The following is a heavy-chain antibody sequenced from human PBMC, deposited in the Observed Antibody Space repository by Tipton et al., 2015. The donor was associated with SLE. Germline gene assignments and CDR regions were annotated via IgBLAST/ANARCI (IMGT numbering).Heavy chain of an antibody. CDR1: GFTSSKYW. Sequence: GSLRLSCAGSGFTSSKYWMCWVRQAPGKGLEWVANIKQDGSEKHYVDSVKGRFTISRDSAKNSLYLEMNSLRVEDTAIYYCAFGWGSLYYFDCWGQGTLVTVSS. CDR2: IKQDGSEK. J-gene: IGHJ4*02. V-gene: IGHV3-7*01. D-gene: IGHD7-27*01. CDR3: AFGWGSLYYFDC.